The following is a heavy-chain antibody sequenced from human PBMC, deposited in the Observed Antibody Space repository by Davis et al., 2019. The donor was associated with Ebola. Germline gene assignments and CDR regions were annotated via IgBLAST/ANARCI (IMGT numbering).Heavy chain of an antibody. CDR2: ISWNSGSI. CDR1: GFTFDDYA. Sequence: SLKISCAASGFTFDDYAMHWVRQAPGKGLEWVSGISWNSGSIGYADSVKGRFTISRDNAKNSLYLQMNSLRAEDTAVYYCAKATYYYDSSGYSDYWGQGTLVTVSS. J-gene: IGHJ4*02. CDR3: AKATYYYDSSGYSDY. V-gene: IGHV3-9*01. D-gene: IGHD3-22*01.